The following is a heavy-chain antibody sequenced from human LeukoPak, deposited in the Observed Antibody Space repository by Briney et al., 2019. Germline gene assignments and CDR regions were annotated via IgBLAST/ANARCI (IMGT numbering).Heavy chain of an antibody. D-gene: IGHD6-6*01. J-gene: IGHJ6*03. V-gene: IGHV3-30*02. CDR1: GFTFSSYG. Sequence: PGGSLRLSCAASGFTFSSYGMHWVRQAPGKGLEWVAFIRYDGSNKHYADSVKGRFTISRDNSKNTLYLQMNSLRAEDTAVYYCAKDVAARPPNYYYYYMDVWGKGTTVTVSS. CDR3: AKDVAARPPNYYYYYMDV. CDR2: IRYDGSNK.